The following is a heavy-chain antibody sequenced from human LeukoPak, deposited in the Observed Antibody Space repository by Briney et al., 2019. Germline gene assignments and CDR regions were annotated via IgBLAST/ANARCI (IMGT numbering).Heavy chain of an antibody. V-gene: IGHV4-4*07. CDR2: VYTSGTT. CDR3: ATSGSGWSTKKDALEI. CDR1: GGSVSSYY. D-gene: IGHD6-19*01. J-gene: IGHJ3*02. Sequence: SETLSLTCTVSGGSVSSYYWSWIRQPAGKGLEWIGRVYTSGTTCYNPSLRSRVTVSVDTSKNQFSLKMTSVNAADTAVYYCATSGSGWSTKKDALEIWGQGTTVTVAS.